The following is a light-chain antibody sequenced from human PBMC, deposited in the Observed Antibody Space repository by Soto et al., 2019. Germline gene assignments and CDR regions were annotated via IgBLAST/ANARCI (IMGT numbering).Light chain of an antibody. CDR1: MRDVGAYNL. CDR3: SSYTSKSSLI. CDR2: EVR. V-gene: IGLV2-14*01. J-gene: IGLJ2*01. Sequence: QSALTQPASVSGSPGQSITISCAGTMRDVGAYNLVSWYQQHPGRAPQLIIYEVRNRPSGISFRFSGSKSGNTASLTISGLQAEDEAHYYSSSYTSKSSLIFGGGTKVTVL.